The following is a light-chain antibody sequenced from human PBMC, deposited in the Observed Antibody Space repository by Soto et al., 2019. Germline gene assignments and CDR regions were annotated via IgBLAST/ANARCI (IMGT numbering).Light chain of an antibody. V-gene: IGLV2-14*01. CDR2: EVS. Sequence: QSALTQPASVSGSPGQSITISCIGTSSDVGNYNYVSWYQQHPGKAPKVVIYEVSNRPSGVSNRFSGSKSGNTASLTISGLQAEDEADYYCLSYATRETYDFGSGTKVTVL. J-gene: IGLJ1*01. CDR1: SSDVGNYNY. CDR3: LSYATRETYD.